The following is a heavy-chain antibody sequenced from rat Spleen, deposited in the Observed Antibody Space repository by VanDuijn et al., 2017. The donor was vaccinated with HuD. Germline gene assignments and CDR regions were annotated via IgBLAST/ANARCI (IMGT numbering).Heavy chain of an antibody. CDR3: ARHGGSSGYYFDY. D-gene: IGHD4-1*01. J-gene: IGHJ2*01. CDR1: GFIFSDYY. V-gene: IGHV5-29*01. Sequence: EVQLVESDGGLVQPGRSLKLSCAASGFIFSDYYMAWVRQAPTKGLEWVATISYDGSSTYYPDSVNDRFTISRDNAKSTLYLQMDSLRSEDTASYYCARHGGSSGYYFDYWGQGVMVTVSS. CDR2: ISYDGSST.